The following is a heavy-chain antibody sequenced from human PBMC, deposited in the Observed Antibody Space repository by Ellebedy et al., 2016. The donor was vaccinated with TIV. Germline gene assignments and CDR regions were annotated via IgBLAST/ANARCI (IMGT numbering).Heavy chain of an antibody. Sequence: ASVKVSXKASGYTFTSYDINWVRQATGQGLEWMGWMNPNSGNTGYAQKFQGRVTMTRNTSISTAYMELSSLRSEDTAVYYCARDRGGRRGFDYWGQGTLVTVSS. V-gene: IGHV1-8*01. CDR3: ARDRGGRRGFDY. J-gene: IGHJ4*02. D-gene: IGHD1-26*01. CDR2: MNPNSGNT. CDR1: GYTFTSYD.